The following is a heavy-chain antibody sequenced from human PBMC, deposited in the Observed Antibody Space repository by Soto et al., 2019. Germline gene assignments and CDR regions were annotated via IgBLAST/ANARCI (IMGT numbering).Heavy chain of an antibody. V-gene: IGHV3-66*01. CDR2: IYSGGST. Sequence: EVQLVESGGGLVQPGGSLRLSCAASGFTVSSNYMSWVRQAPGKGLEWVSVIYSGGSTYYADSVKGRLTISRDNSKNTLYLQMNSLRAEDTAVYYCARFLMTTVTFDAFDIWGQGTMVTVSS. CDR3: ARFLMTTVTFDAFDI. CDR1: GFTVSSNY. D-gene: IGHD4-17*01. J-gene: IGHJ3*02.